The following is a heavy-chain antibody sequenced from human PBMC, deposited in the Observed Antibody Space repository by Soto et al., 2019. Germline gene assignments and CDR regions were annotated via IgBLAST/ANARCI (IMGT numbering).Heavy chain of an antibody. J-gene: IGHJ4*02. CDR3: ARGFSAGKSSPPHF. Sequence: GGSLRLSCAASGFIFENFGMSWVRQAPGKGLEWISSISGSGGSTYSADSVKGRFTISRDNSKNTLYLQMSSLRAEDTAVYYCARGFSAGKSSPPHFWGQGSLVTVS. V-gene: IGHV3-23*01. D-gene: IGHD6-13*01. CDR2: ISGSGGST. CDR1: GFIFENFG.